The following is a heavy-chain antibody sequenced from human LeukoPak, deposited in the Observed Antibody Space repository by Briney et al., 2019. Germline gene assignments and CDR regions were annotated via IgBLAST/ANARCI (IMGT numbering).Heavy chain of an antibody. CDR3: ARDLSYCSSTSCSGNAFDI. J-gene: IGHJ3*02. D-gene: IGHD2-2*01. V-gene: IGHV1-2*02. CDR2: INPNSGGT. CDR1: GYTFTGYY. Sequence: ASVKVSCKASGYTFTGYYTHWVRQAPGQGLEWMGWINPNSGGTNYAQKFQGRVTMTRDTSISTAYMELSRLRSDDTAVYYCARDLSYCSSTSCSGNAFDIWGQGTMVTVSS.